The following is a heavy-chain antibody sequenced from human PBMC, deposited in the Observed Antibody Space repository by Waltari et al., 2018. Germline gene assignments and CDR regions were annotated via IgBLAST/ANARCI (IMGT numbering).Heavy chain of an antibody. CDR3: ARGRGGQWLVHNQPSWDY. J-gene: IGHJ4*02. D-gene: IGHD6-19*01. V-gene: IGHV4-34*01. CDR1: GGSFSGYY. Sequence: QVQLQQWGAGLLKPSETLSLTCAVYGGSFSGYYWSWIRQPPGKGLGWIGEINHSGRTNYNPSLKSRVTISVDTSKNQFSLKLSSVTAADTAVYYCARGRGGQWLVHNQPSWDYWGQGTLVTVSS. CDR2: INHSGRT.